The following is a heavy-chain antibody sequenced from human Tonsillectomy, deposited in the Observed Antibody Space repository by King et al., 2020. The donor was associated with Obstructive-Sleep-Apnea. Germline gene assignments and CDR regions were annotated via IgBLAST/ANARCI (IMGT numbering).Heavy chain of an antibody. Sequence: VQLVESGGGVVQPGRSLRISCAASGFTFSSYALHWVRQAPGKGLEWVAVISYDGSNKYYADSVKGRFTISRDNSKNTQYLQMNSLRAEDTAIYYCARGHSSSWSYLDYWGQGTLVTVSS. CDR2: ISYDGSNK. CDR3: ARGHSSSWSYLDY. D-gene: IGHD6-13*01. J-gene: IGHJ4*02. CDR1: GFTFSSYA. V-gene: IGHV3-30-3*01.